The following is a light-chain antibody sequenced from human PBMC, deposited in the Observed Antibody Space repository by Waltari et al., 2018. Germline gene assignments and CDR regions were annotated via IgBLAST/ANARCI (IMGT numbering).Light chain of an antibody. CDR1: SSDVGGYKY. Sequence: QSAPTQPPSASGSPGQSVTIPCTGPSSDVGGYKYVSWYQQHPGKAPKLIIYEVSKRPSGVPDRFSGSKSGNTASLTVSGLQAEDEADYYCNSYVGSTLFYVFGTGTKVTVV. J-gene: IGLJ1*01. CDR2: EVS. CDR3: NSYVGSTLFYV. V-gene: IGLV2-8*01.